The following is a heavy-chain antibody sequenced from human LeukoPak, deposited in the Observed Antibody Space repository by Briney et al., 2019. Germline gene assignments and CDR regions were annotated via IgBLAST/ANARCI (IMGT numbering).Heavy chain of an antibody. D-gene: IGHD5-24*01. CDR3: ARDKGGDGADAFDI. Sequence: GGSLRLSCAASGFTFDDYGMSWVRQAPGKGLEWVSGIDRNGDSTGYADSVEGRFTISRDNAKNSLYLQMDSLRAEDTALYYCARDKGGDGADAFDIWGHGTMVTVSS. CDR1: GFTFDDYG. J-gene: IGHJ3*02. V-gene: IGHV3-20*04. CDR2: IDRNGDST.